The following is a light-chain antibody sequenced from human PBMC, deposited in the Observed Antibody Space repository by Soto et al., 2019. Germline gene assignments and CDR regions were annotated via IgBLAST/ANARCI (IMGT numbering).Light chain of an antibody. CDR1: QTISNW. V-gene: IGKV1-5*01. CDR2: DAS. Sequence: DIQMTQSPSTLSASVGDRVTITCRASQTISNWLAWYQQKPGKAPKLLIYDASSLEGGVPSRFSGSGSGTEFTLTLSSLQPDDFATYYCLQYYSYWTFGQGTKVEIK. CDR3: LQYYSYWT. J-gene: IGKJ1*01.